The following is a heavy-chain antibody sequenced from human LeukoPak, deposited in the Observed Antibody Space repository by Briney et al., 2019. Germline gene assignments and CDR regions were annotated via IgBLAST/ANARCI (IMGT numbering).Heavy chain of an antibody. J-gene: IGHJ4*02. D-gene: IGHD6-13*01. CDR3: ARDIGSSSRLDY. Sequence: PGGSLRLSCAASGFTVSSNYMSWVRQAPGKGLEWVSGINWNGGSTGYADSVKGRFTISRDNAKNSLYLQMNSLRAEDTALYYCARDIGSSSRLDYWGQGTLVTVSS. CDR1: GFTVSSNY. V-gene: IGHV3-20*04. CDR2: INWNGGST.